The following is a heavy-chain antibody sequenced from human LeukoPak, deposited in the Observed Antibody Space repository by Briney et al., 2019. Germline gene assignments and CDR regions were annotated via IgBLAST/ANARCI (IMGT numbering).Heavy chain of an antibody. CDR3: ARGSYDFWSGYSARYYYYYMQV. CDR2: IITIFGTA. V-gene: IGHV1-69*01. CDR1: GGTFSSYA. Sequence: SSVKVSCKASGGTFSSYAISWVRQAPGQGREWMGGIITIFGTANYAQKFQGRVTITADESTSTAYMELSSLRSEATAVYYCARGSYDFWSGYSARYYYYYMQVWGKGTTVTVSS. D-gene: IGHD3-3*01. J-gene: IGHJ6*03.